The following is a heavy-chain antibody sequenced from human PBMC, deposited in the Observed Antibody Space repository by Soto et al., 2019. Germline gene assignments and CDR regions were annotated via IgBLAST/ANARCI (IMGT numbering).Heavy chain of an antibody. CDR2: ISAYNGNT. Sequence: QVQLVQSGAEVKKPGASVKVSSKASGYTFTSYGISWVRQAPGQGLEWMGWISAYNGNTNYAQKLQGRVTMTTDTSARTAYMGRRGLRSDETAVYYCARNYGVYSFDAFDIWGQGRMVTVSS. V-gene: IGHV1-18*01. CDR3: ARNYGVYSFDAFDI. D-gene: IGHD4-17*01. CDR1: GYTFTSYG. J-gene: IGHJ3*02.